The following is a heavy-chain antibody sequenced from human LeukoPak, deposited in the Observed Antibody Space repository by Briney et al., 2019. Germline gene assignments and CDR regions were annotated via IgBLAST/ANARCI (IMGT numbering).Heavy chain of an antibody. V-gene: IGHV3-23*01. D-gene: IGHD4-17*01. CDR2: ISGSGGST. CDR3: AKDVGVYGDYRFDY. Sequence: GGSLRLSCAASGFTFSSYAMSWVRQAPGKGLEWVSAISGSGGSTYYADSVKGRFTISRDNSKNTLYLQMSSLRAEDTAVYYCAKDVGVYGDYRFDYWGQGTLVTVSS. CDR1: GFTFSSYA. J-gene: IGHJ4*02.